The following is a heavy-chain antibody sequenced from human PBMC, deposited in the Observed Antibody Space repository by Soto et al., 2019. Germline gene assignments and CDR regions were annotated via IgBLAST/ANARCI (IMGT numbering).Heavy chain of an antibody. CDR2: IYYSGST. V-gene: IGHV4-39*01. D-gene: IGHD2-2*01. Sequence: QLQLQESGPGQVKPSETLSLTCTVSGGSISSSSYYWGWIRQPPGKGLEWIGSIYYSGSTYYNPSLKSRVTISVDTSKNQFSLKLSSVTAADSAVYYCARRTIVVGGLLWFDPWGQGTLVTVSS. CDR1: GGSISSSSYY. J-gene: IGHJ5*02. CDR3: ARRTIVVGGLLWFDP.